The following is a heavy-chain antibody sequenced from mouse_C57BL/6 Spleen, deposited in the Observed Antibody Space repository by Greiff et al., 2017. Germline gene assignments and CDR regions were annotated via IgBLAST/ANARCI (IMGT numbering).Heavy chain of an antibody. J-gene: IGHJ4*01. Sequence: EVQLQQSGPELVKPGASVKISCKASGYTFTDYYMNWVKQSHGKSLEWIGDINPNNGGTSYNQKFKGKATLTVDKSSSTAYMELRSLTSEDSAVYYCARRGVYDYGSSYDAMDYWGQGTSVTVSS. V-gene: IGHV1-26*01. D-gene: IGHD1-1*01. CDR1: GYTFTDYY. CDR2: INPNNGGT. CDR3: ARRGVYDYGSSYDAMDY.